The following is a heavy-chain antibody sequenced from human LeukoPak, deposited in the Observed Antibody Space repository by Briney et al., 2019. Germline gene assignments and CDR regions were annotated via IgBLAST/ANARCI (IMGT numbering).Heavy chain of an antibody. CDR3: ARDGYSSGPGAD. V-gene: IGHV3-66*01. CDR1: GLTVSSDF. J-gene: IGHJ4*02. CDR2: VYAGGST. Sequence: GGSLRLSCAASGLTVSSDFMAWVRQSPGTGLDWVSAVYAGGSTHYADSVKGRFTISRDSSKNTLDLQMNNLRAEDTAVYYCARDGYSSGPGADWGQGTLVTVSS. D-gene: IGHD6-25*01.